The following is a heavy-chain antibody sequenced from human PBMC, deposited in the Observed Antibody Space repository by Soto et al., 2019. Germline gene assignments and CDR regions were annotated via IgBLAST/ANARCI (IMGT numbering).Heavy chain of an antibody. D-gene: IGHD1-26*01. CDR3: AKDGIVGATGTDY. V-gene: IGHV3-30*18. J-gene: IGHJ4*02. Sequence: GSLRLSCAASGFTFSSYGMHWVRQAPGKGLEWVAVISYDGSNKYYADSVKGRFTISRDNSKNTLYLQMNSLRAEDTAVYYCAKDGIVGATGTDYWGQGTLVTVSS. CDR2: ISYDGSNK. CDR1: GFTFSSYG.